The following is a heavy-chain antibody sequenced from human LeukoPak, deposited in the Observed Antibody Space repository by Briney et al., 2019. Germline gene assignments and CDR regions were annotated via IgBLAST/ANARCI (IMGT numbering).Heavy chain of an antibody. CDR2: LSGSGDDT. D-gene: IGHD5-24*01. Sequence: GGSLRLSCAASGFTFSSYAMSWVRRAPGKGLEWVSGLSGSGDDTDYADSVKGRFTISRDNYKNTVYLQMNSLRAEDTAVYYCAVQRGGDGYNTFDYWGQGTLVTVSS. V-gene: IGHV3-23*01. CDR3: AVQRGGDGYNTFDY. J-gene: IGHJ4*02. CDR1: GFTFSSYA.